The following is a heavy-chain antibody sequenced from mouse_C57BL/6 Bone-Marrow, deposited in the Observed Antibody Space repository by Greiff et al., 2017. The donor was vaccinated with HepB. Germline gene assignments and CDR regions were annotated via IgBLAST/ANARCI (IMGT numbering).Heavy chain of an antibody. V-gene: IGHV1-82*01. CDR2: IYPGDGDT. CDR3: ARIGAVAY. Sequence: QVQLQQSGPELVKPGASVKISCKASGYAFSSSWMNWVKQRPGKGLEWIGRIYPGDGDTNYNGKFKGKATLTADKSSSKAYMQLSSLTSDDSAVYFCARIGAVAYWGQGTLVTVSA. J-gene: IGHJ3*01. CDR1: GYAFSSSW.